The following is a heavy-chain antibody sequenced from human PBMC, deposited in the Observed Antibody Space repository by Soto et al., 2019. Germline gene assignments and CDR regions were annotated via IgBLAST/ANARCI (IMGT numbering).Heavy chain of an antibody. D-gene: IGHD4-4*01. J-gene: IGHJ6*04. CDR3: ARPDENSFPSGLDV. CDR2: LYRGGYI. V-gene: IGHV3-53*01. Sequence: PGGSLRLSCKVSGMSVNDYHLTWVRQAPGRGLEWVSTLYRGGYIRYRDSVLGRFTISRDTSKNTLYLQMNYLTVEDTATYYCARPDENSFPSGLDVGGKGTTVPVPS. CDR1: GMSVNDYH.